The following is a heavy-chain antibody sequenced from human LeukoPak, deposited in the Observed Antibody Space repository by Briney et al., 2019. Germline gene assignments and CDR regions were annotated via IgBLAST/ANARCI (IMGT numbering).Heavy chain of an antibody. CDR2: ISWNSASI. CDR3: AKGTDGYYYESSGDQGKYFDH. D-gene: IGHD3-22*01. J-gene: IGHJ4*02. Sequence: PGGSLRLSCAASGFIFDDYAIHWVRQAPGKGLEWVSGISWNSASIGYADSVRGRFTISRDNAKNSLYLQMDSLRAEDTAFYYCAKGTDGYYYESSGDQGKYFDHWGQGSLVTVSS. CDR1: GFIFDDYA. V-gene: IGHV3-9*01.